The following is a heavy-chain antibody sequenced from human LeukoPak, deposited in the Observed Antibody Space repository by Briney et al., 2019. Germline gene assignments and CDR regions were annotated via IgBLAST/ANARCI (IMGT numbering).Heavy chain of an antibody. V-gene: IGHV3-48*03. CDR1: GFTFSSYE. CDR2: ISSSGNTI. CDR3: ARDRVGATVNFDY. D-gene: IGHD1-26*01. Sequence: GGSLRLSCAASGFTFSSYEMNWVRQAPGKGLEWVSYISSSGNTIYYADSVKGRFTISRDNAKNSLYLQMNSLRAEDTAVYYCARDRVGATVNFDYWGQGTLVTVSS. J-gene: IGHJ4*02.